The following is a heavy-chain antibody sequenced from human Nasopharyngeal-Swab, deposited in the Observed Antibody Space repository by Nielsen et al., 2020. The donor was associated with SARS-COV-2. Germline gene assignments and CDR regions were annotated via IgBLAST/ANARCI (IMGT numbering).Heavy chain of an antibody. CDR3: ARDSRVVVPAALYYYYGMDV. J-gene: IGHJ6*02. V-gene: IGHV3-7*01. CDR2: IKQDGSEK. CDR1: GFTFSSYW. Sequence: ETLSLTCAASGFTFSSYWMSWVRQAPGKGLEWVANIKQDGSEKYYVDSVKGRFTISRDNAKNSLYLQMNSLRAEDTAVYYCARDSRVVVPAALYYYYGMDVWGQGTTVTVSS. D-gene: IGHD2-2*01.